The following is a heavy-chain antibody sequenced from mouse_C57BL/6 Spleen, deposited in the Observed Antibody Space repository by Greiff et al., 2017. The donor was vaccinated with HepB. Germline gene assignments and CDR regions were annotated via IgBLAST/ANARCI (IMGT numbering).Heavy chain of an antibody. J-gene: IGHJ4*01. CDR1: GFTFTDYY. V-gene: IGHV7-3*01. CDR3: ARYPLGDY. CDR2: IRNKANGYTT. Sequence: EVQVVESGGGLVQPGGSLSLSCAASGFTFTDYYMSWVRQPPGKALEWLGFIRNKANGYTTEYSASVKGRFTISRDNSQSILYLQMNALRAEDSATYYCARYPLGDYWGQGTSVTVSS. D-gene: IGHD4-1*01.